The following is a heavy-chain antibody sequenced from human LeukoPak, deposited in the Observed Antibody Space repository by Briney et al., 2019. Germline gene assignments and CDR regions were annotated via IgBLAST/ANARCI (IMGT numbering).Heavy chain of an antibody. D-gene: IGHD6-13*01. Sequence: PGGSLRLSCAASGFTFSIHGMHWVRQAPGKGLEWVAIIWNDGSNKYHADSVKGRFTISRDNSKNSLYLQMNSLRDEDSAVYYCARPYSSSGYGAYFDYWGQGTLVTVSS. CDR1: GFTFSIHG. V-gene: IGHV3-33*01. CDR3: ARPYSSSGYGAYFDY. J-gene: IGHJ4*02. CDR2: IWNDGSNK.